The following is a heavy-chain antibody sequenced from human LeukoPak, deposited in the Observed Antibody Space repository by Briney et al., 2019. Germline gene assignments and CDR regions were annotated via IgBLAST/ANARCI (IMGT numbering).Heavy chain of an antibody. Sequence: ASVKVSCKSTEYTFTGYYVHWVRQAPGQGLERMGWINPNSGGTNYAQKFQGRVTLTRDTSISTAYMEVNRLRSDDTALYYCARNYEFWSFDYWGQGTMVIVSS. CDR2: INPNSGGT. CDR1: EYTFTGYY. J-gene: IGHJ4*02. D-gene: IGHD3-3*01. V-gene: IGHV1-2*02. CDR3: ARNYEFWSFDY.